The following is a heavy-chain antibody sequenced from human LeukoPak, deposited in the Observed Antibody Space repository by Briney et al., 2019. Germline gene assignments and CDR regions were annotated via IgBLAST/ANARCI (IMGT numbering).Heavy chain of an antibody. D-gene: IGHD1-26*01. Sequence: GGSLRLSCAASGFTFSSYAMSWVRQAPGKGLEWVSAISGSGGSTYYADSVKGRFTISRDNSKNTLYLQMNSLRAEDTVVYYCAKGGKWDVTPFDYWGQGTLVTVSS. CDR2: ISGSGGST. V-gene: IGHV3-23*01. CDR3: AKGGKWDVTPFDY. CDR1: GFTFSSYA. J-gene: IGHJ4*02.